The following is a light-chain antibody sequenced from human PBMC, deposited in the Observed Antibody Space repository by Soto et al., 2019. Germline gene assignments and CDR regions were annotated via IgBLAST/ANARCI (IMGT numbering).Light chain of an antibody. CDR1: QSVSRY. V-gene: IGKV3-11*01. CDR2: DAS. Sequence: EVVLTQSPATLSLSPGERATLSCRACQSVSRYLAWYQQKPGQAPRLLIYDASNRATGIPARFSGSGSGTDFTLTISSLEPEDFAVYYCHQRDNGGTFGPGTKVDIK. J-gene: IGKJ3*01. CDR3: HQRDNGGT.